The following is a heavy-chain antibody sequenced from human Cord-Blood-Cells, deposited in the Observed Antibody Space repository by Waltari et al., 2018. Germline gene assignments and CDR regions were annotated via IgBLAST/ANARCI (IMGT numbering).Heavy chain of an antibody. CDR2: INAGNGNT. J-gene: IGHJ6*02. Sequence: QVQLVQSGAEVKKPGASVKVSCKASGYTFTSYAMHWVRQAPGQRLEWMGWINAGNGNTKYSQKFQGRVTITRDTSASTAYMELSSLRSEDTAVYYCASSRRQQLIDEYYYYYGMDVWGQGTTVTVSS. CDR1: GYTFTSYA. D-gene: IGHD6-13*01. CDR3: ASSRRQQLIDEYYYYYGMDV. V-gene: IGHV1-3*01.